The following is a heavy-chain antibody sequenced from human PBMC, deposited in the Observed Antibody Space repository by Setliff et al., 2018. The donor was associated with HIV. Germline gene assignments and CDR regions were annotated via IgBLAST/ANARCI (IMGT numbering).Heavy chain of an antibody. CDR1: GLTFSGSP. CDR3: TRPQYFYAIGGSDY. D-gene: IGHD3-22*01. V-gene: IGHV3-73*01. CDR2: IKTRADNYAT. Sequence: PGESLKISCAAFGLTFSGSPIHWVSQASGKGLEWLGRIKTRADNYATAYAASVKGRFTISRDDSMNTAYLQMNSLKIEDTAVYYCTRPQYFYAIGGSDYWGQGTLVTVSS. J-gene: IGHJ4*02.